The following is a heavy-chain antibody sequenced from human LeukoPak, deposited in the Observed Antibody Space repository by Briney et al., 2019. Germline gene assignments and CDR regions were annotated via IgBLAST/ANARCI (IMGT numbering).Heavy chain of an antibody. D-gene: IGHD3-22*01. Sequence: GRSLRLSCASSGFTFSSYGMHWVRKAPGKGLEWVAVISYDGSNKYYADSVKGRFTISRDNSKNTLYLQMNSLRAEDTAVYYCARTYYYDSSGSNWFDPWGQGTLVTVSS. V-gene: IGHV3-30*03. CDR3: ARTYYYDSSGSNWFDP. CDR2: ISYDGSNK. CDR1: GFTFSSYG. J-gene: IGHJ5*02.